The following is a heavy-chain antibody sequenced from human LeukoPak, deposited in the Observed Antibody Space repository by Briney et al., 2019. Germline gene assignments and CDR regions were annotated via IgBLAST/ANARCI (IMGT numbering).Heavy chain of an antibody. V-gene: IGHV3-74*01. CDR1: GFTFSSYW. J-gene: IGHJ4*02. Sequence: PGGSLRLSCAASGFTFSSYWMHWVRQAPGKGLVWVSRINSDGSSTSYADSVKGRFTISRDNAKNTLYLQMNSLRAEDTAVYYCARAGGVGYCSSTSCSDFWGQGTLVTVSS. CDR2: INSDGSST. CDR3: ARAGGVGYCSSTSCSDF. D-gene: IGHD2-2*01.